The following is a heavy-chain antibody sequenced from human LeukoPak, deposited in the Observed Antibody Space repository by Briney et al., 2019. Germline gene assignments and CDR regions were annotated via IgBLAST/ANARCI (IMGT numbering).Heavy chain of an antibody. CDR1: GYTFTSYG. J-gene: IGHJ4*02. V-gene: IGHV1-18*01. D-gene: IGHD3-10*01. CDR3: ARDTRDRITMVRGVIIFPDY. Sequence: GASVKDSCKASGYTFTSYGISWVRQAPGQGLEWMGWISAYNGNTNYAQKLQGRVTMTTDTSTSTAYMELRSLRSDDTAVYYCARDTRDRITMVRGVIIFPDYWGQGTLVTVSS. CDR2: ISAYNGNT.